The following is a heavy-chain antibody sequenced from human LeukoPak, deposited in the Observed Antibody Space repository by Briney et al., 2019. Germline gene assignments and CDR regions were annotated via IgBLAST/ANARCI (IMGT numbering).Heavy chain of an antibody. D-gene: IGHD4-17*01. CDR3: ASHPVHDYGDYEEQYYFDY. CDR2: IIPIFGTA. V-gene: IGHV1-69*13. J-gene: IGHJ4*02. CDR1: GGTFSSYA. Sequence: SVKVSCKASGGTFSSYAISWVRQAPGQGLEWMGGIIPIFGTANYAQKFQGRVTITADESTSTAYMELSSLRSEDTAVYYCASHPVHDYGDYEEQYYFDYWGREPWSPSPQ.